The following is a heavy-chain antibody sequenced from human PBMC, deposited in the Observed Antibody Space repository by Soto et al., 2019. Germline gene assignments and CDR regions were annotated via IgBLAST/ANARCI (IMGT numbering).Heavy chain of an antibody. Sequence: QVQLVESGGGLVKPGGSLRLSCAASGFTFNDHYMTWIRQAPGKGPEWVSVISSARIYTNSAHSVKGRFTISRDNAKNLLYLQMSSLRVEDTAVYYCESDSTGSGLDYGMDVWCPGTTGAVSS. J-gene: IGHJ6*02. CDR1: GFTFNDHY. V-gene: IGHV3-11*06. CDR2: ISSARIYT. D-gene: IGHD3-10*01. CDR3: ESDSTGSGLDYGMDV.